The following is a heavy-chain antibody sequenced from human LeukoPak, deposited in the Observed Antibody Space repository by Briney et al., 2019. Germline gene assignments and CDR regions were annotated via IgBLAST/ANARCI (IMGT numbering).Heavy chain of an antibody. V-gene: IGHV1-69*05. CDR3: ARERRVMARNHYYYYMDV. CDR1: GGTFSNYA. J-gene: IGHJ6*03. Sequence: SVKVSCKASGGTFSNYAISWVRQAPGQGLEWMGRIIPIFGTANYAQKFQGRVTITTDESTSTAYMELSSLRSEDTAVYYCARERRVMARNHYYYYMDVWGKGTTVTVSS. CDR2: IIPIFGTA. D-gene: IGHD5-24*01.